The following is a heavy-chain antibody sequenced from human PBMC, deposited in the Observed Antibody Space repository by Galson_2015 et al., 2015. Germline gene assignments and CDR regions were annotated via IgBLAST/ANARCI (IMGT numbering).Heavy chain of an antibody. CDR1: GFTFSSDA. D-gene: IGHD5-24*01. CDR2: VRDSGTNK. J-gene: IGHJ4*02. Sequence: SLRLSCAASGFTFSSDAMTWVRQAPGKGLEWVSVVRDSGTNKYYADSVKGRFTISRDNAKNTLYLQMNSLRSEDTAVYYCAKYLQMARWGQGTLVTVSS. CDR3: AKYLQMAR. V-gene: IGHV3-23*01.